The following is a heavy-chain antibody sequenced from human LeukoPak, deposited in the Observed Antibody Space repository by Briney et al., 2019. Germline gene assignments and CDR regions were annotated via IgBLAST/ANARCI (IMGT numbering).Heavy chain of an antibody. Sequence: GGSLRLSCAASGFTFSSYAMSWVRQAPGKGLEWVSAISGSGGSTYYADSMKGRFTISRDNSKNTLYLQMNSLRAEDTAVYYCARELTTVTTDPGAFDIWGQGTMVTVSS. CDR3: ARELTTVTTDPGAFDI. V-gene: IGHV3-23*01. CDR1: GFTFSSYA. J-gene: IGHJ3*02. D-gene: IGHD4-17*01. CDR2: ISGSGGST.